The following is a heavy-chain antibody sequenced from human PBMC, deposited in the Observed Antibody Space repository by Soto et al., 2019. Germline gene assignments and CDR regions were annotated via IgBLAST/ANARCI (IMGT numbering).Heavy chain of an antibody. CDR1: GYSSTNYW. D-gene: IGHD2-2*01. CDR3: ARQVVVVVPANNQDYSYYGMDV. CDR2: IAPSDSYT. Sequence: PGELLKISCKGAGYSSTNYWISWVRQMPEKGLEWMGRIAPSDSYTNYSPSFQGHVTISADKSISTAYLQWSSRKASDTAMYYCARQVVVVVPANNQDYSYYGMDVWGQGTTVTVSS. V-gene: IGHV5-10-1*01. J-gene: IGHJ6*02.